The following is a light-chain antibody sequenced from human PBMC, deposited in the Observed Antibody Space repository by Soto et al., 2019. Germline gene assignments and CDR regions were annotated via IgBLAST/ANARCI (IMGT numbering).Light chain of an antibody. V-gene: IGKV3-20*01. CDR1: QSVSSSY. J-gene: IGKJ1*01. CDR2: GAS. CDR3: QQYGSSPAT. Sequence: EIVLTQSPGTLSFSPGERATLSFSSSQSVSSSYLAWYQQKPGQAPRLLIYGASSRATGIPDRFSGSGSGTDFTLTISRLEPEDFAVYYCQQYGSSPATFGQGTKVDIK.